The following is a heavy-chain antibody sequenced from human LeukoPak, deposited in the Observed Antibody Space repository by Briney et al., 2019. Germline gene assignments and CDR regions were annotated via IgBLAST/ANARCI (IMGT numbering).Heavy chain of an antibody. Sequence: ASVKVSCKASGYSFTAQYMHWLRQAPGQGLEWMGRINPNSGGTNYAQKFQGRVTMTRDTSISTAYMELSRLRSDDTAVYYCARAKWEGFDYWAREPWSPSPQ. CDR3: ARAKWEGFDY. CDR2: INPNSGGT. V-gene: IGHV1-2*06. J-gene: IGHJ4*02. D-gene: IGHD1-26*01. CDR1: GYSFTAQY.